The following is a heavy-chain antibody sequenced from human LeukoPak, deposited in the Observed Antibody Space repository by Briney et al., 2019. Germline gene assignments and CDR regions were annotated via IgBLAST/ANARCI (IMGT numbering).Heavy chain of an antibody. Sequence: GRSLRLSCAASGFTFSSYGMHWVRQAPGKGLEWVAVIWYDGSNKYYADSVKGRFTISRDSSKNTLYLQMNSLRAEDTAVYYCARGRTSGGSPVGWFDPWGQGTLVTVSS. J-gene: IGHJ5*02. CDR2: IWYDGSNK. D-gene: IGHD2-15*01. CDR3: ARGRTSGGSPVGWFDP. V-gene: IGHV3-33*01. CDR1: GFTFSSYG.